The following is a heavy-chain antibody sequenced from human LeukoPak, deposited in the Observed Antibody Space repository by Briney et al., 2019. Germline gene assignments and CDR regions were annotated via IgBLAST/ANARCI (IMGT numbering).Heavy chain of an antibody. CDR1: GFTSSSYW. J-gene: IGHJ6*02. CDR3: ARDFEDSGSYYTLSLVRYGMDV. D-gene: IGHD3-10*01. CDR2: IKRDGSEK. V-gene: IGHV3-7*01. Sequence: GGSLRLSCAASGFTSSSYWMSRVRQAPGKGLEWVANIKRDGSEKYYVDSVKGRFTISRDNAKDSLYLQMNSLRAEDTAVYYCARDFEDSGSYYTLSLVRYGMDVWGQGTTVTVSS.